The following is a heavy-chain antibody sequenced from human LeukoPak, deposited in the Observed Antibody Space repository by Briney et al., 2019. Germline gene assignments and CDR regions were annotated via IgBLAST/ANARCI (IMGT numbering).Heavy chain of an antibody. CDR3: ARVSESDYDYVWGSYDDAFDI. D-gene: IGHD3-16*01. Sequence: SETLSLTCTVSGGSISSSSYYWGWIRQPPGKGLEWIGEIYHSGNANYNPSLKTRVTMSVDKSKNQFSLILSSVTAADTAVYYCARVSESDYDYVWGSYDDAFDIWGQGTMVTVSS. V-gene: IGHV4-39*07. CDR2: IYHSGNA. J-gene: IGHJ3*02. CDR1: GGSISSSSYY.